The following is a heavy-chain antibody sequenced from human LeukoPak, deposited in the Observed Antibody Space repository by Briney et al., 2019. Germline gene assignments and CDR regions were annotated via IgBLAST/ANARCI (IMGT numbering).Heavy chain of an antibody. CDR3: ASILYGYGLDV. J-gene: IGHJ6*04. V-gene: IGHV1-24*01. CDR2: SDPHQT. Sequence: ASVKLSCKVSGYTLINLSMHWVRQAPGKGLEWMGSSDPHQTNYARNFQGRLTMTEDTSADTAYMELSSLRSEDTAVYYCASILYGYGLDVWGKGTTVTVSS. D-gene: IGHD2/OR15-2a*01. CDR1: GYTLINLS.